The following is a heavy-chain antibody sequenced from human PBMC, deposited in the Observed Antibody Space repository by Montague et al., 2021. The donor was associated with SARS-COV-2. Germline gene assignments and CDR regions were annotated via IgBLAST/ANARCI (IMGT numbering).Heavy chain of an antibody. D-gene: IGHD2-2*01. J-gene: IGHJ4*02. Sequence: CAISGDSVASKIATWNWDRQSPSRDLEWLGRTYYRSKWNNDYAESVKSRITIDPDTSKHQFSLHLNSVTPEDTAVYYCARIPVGSKYYFDFWGQGTLVTVSS. CDR1: GDSVASKIAT. CDR2: TYYRSKWNN. V-gene: IGHV6-1*01. CDR3: ARIPVGSKYYFDF.